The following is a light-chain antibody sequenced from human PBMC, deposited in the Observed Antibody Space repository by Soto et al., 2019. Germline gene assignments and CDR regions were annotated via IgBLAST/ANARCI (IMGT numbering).Light chain of an antibody. J-gene: IGKJ2*01. CDR1: QSVSSS. CDR3: QQYNNWTPT. CDR2: DTS. V-gene: IGKV3-15*01. Sequence: EIVMTQSPATLSVSPGERATLSCRASQSVSSSLAWYQQKPGQAPRLVIYDTSNRAAGIPPRFRGSGSGTEFTLTISSLQSEDFAVYSCQQYNNWTPTFGRGTKVDIK.